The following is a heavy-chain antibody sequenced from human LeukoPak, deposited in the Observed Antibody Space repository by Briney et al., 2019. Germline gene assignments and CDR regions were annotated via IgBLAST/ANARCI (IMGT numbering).Heavy chain of an antibody. CDR1: GGSFSGYY. J-gene: IGHJ5*02. D-gene: IGHD5-12*01. Sequence: SEILSLTCGIYGGSFSGYYWSWIRQPPGKGLEWIGEINHSGSTNYNPSLKSRVTISVDTSKNQFSLKLSSVTAADTAVYYCARQGYSGYDCDWFDPWGQGTLVTVSS. CDR2: INHSGST. V-gene: IGHV4-34*01. CDR3: ARQGYSGYDCDWFDP.